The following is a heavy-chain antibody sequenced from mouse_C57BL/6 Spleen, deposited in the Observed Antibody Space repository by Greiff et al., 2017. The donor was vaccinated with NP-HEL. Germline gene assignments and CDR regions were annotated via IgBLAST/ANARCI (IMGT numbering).Heavy chain of an antibody. CDR3: ARQGTAQAFYAMDY. J-gene: IGHJ4*01. V-gene: IGHV5-6*01. CDR2: ISSGGSYT. CDR1: GFTFSSYG. D-gene: IGHD3-2*02. Sequence: EVKVVESGGDLVKPGGSLKLSCAASGFTFSSYGMSWVRQTPDKRLEWVATISSGGSYTYYPDSVKGRFTISRDNAKNTLYLQMSSLKSEDTAMYYCARQGTAQAFYAMDYWGQGTSVTVSS.